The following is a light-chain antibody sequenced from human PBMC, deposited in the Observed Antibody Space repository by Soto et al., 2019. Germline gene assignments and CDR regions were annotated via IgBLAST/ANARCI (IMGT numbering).Light chain of an antibody. CDR3: SSYTSSSTYV. V-gene: IGLV2-14*01. J-gene: IGLJ1*01. CDR2: EVS. CDR1: SSDVGGYNY. Sequence: QSALTQPASVSGSPGQSITISCTGTSSDVGGYNYVSWYQQYPGKAPKLMIYEVSNRPSGVSYRFSGSKSGNTASLTISGLQAEDEADYYCSSYTSSSTYVFGAGTKVTVL.